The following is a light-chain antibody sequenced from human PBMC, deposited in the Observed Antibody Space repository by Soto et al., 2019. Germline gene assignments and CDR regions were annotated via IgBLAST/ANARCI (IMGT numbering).Light chain of an antibody. J-gene: IGKJ1*01. CDR1: QSVSSY. Sequence: EIVLTQSPATLSLSPGERATLSCRASQSVSSYLAWYQQKPGQAPRLLIYDASNRATGIPARFSGSGSGTDLHSHISSLEPEDFAVYYCQQRSNWLTWTFGQGTKVEIK. CDR3: QQRSNWLTWT. CDR2: DAS. V-gene: IGKV3-11*01.